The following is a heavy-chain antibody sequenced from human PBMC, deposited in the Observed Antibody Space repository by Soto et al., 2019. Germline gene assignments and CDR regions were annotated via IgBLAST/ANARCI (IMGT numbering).Heavy chain of an antibody. Sequence: SVKVSCKASGYTFTGNALHWVRQSPGQGLEWMGWIIPNYGTANYAQKFQGRVTITADESTSTAYMELSSLRSEDTAVYYCARSYYDSSGYPDYWGQGTLVTVSS. CDR1: GYTFTGNA. V-gene: IGHV1-69*13. D-gene: IGHD3-22*01. CDR3: ARSYYDSSGYPDY. J-gene: IGHJ4*02. CDR2: IIPNYGTA.